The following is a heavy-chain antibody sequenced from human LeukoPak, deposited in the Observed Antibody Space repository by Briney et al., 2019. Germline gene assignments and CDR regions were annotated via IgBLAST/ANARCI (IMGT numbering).Heavy chain of an antibody. J-gene: IGHJ4*01. CDR2: IYPADSAT. CDR1: GYRFTSYW. D-gene: IGHD4-17*01. Sequence: SSESPLISSKGAGYRFTSYWSGWVLQMPGKGLEWMGIIYPADSATGYSPSFQGQVTISADKSISTAYLQWNSLKASESATYHCARKHDSGDIPFVYWG. CDR3: ARKHDSGDIPFVY. V-gene: IGHV5-51*01.